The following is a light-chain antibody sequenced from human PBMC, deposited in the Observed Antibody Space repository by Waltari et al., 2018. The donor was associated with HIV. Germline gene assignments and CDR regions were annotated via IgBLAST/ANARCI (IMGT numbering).Light chain of an antibody. CDR2: DVT. CDR3: ASHAGSKDV. Sequence: QSALTQPPSASGSPGQSVTISCTGTSSAVGAYNYVSWFQQHPGKAPKLMIYDVTKRPSGVPDRVSGSKSGNTASLTVSGLQAEDEADYYCASHAGSKDVFGGGTRLTVL. CDR1: SSAVGAYNY. J-gene: IGLJ2*01. V-gene: IGLV2-8*01.